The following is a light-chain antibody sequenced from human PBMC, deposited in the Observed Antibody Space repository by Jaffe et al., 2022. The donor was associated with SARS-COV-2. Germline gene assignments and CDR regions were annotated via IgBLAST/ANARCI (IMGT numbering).Light chain of an antibody. Sequence: DVVMTQSPLSLAVTLGQAASISCRSSQSLVYGAGKTFLNWFHQRPGQSPRRLIYKVSNRDSGVPDRFSGSGSGTDFTLKISRVEAEDVGVYYCIQGAHWPWTFGQGTKVEIK. CDR3: IQGAHWPWT. J-gene: IGKJ1*01. CDR1: QSLVYGAGKTF. CDR2: KVS. V-gene: IGKV2-30*01.